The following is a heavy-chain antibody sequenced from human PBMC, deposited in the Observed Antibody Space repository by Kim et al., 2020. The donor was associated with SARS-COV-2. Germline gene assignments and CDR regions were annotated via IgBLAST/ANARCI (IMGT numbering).Heavy chain of an antibody. J-gene: IGHJ6*02. CDR1: GYSFTNYW. CDR2: IYPGDSDT. V-gene: IGHV5-51*01. CDR3: VKLPPYCSVSVCPEGYTGLDV. D-gene: IGHD2-8*02. Sequence: GESLKISCKGSGYSFTNYWVGWVRQMPGKGLEWMGIIYPGDSDTRYSPSFQGQVIISADKSIGTAYLQWSSLKASDTAIYYCVKLPPYCSVSVCPEGYTGLDVWGQGTTVTVSS.